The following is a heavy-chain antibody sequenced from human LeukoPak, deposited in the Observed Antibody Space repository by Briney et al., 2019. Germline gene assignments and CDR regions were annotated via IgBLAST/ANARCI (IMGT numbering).Heavy chain of an antibody. CDR2: ISSSSSYI. CDR1: GFTFSSYS. V-gene: IGHV3-21*01. J-gene: IGHJ4*02. Sequence: GGSLRLSCAASGFTFSSYSMNWVRQAPGKGLEWVSSISSSSSYIYYADSVMGRFTISRDNAKNSLYLQMNSLRAEDTAVYYCASLLNSGSYSIADYWGQGTLVTVSS. D-gene: IGHD6-19*01. CDR3: ASLLNSGSYSIADY.